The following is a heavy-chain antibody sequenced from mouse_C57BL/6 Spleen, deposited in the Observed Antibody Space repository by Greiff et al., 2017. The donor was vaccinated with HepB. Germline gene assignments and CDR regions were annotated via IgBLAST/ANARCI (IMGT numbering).Heavy chain of an antibody. J-gene: IGHJ1*03. D-gene: IGHD1-1*01. CDR2: IYPGSGST. Sequence: QVQLQQPGAELVKPGASVKMSCKASGYTFTSYWITWVKQRPGQGLEWIGDIYPGSGSTNYNEKFKSKATLTVDTSSSTAYMQLSSLTSEDSAVYYCARGIITTVVADWYFDVWGTGTTVTVSS. CDR1: GYTFTSYW. V-gene: IGHV1-55*01. CDR3: ARGIITTVVADWYFDV.